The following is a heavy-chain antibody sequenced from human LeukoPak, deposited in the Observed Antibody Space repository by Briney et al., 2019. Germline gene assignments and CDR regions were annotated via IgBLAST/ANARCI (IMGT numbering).Heavy chain of an antibody. Sequence: PSETLSLTCAVSGGSISSGGYSWSWIRQPPGKGLEWIGYIYHSGSTYYNPSLKSRVTISVDKSKNQFSLKLSSVTAADTAVYYCARLVYYGSGSYYYFDYWGQGTLVTVSS. CDR3: ARLVYYGSGSYYYFDY. CDR2: IYHSGST. D-gene: IGHD3-10*01. J-gene: IGHJ4*02. V-gene: IGHV4-30-2*01. CDR1: GGSISSGGYS.